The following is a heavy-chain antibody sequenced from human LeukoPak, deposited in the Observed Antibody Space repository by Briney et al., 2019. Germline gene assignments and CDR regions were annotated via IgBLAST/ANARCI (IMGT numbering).Heavy chain of an antibody. CDR3: ARDRVELWLLEGVDY. J-gene: IGHJ4*02. V-gene: IGHV3-11*01. D-gene: IGHD5-18*01. CDR2: ISSSGSTI. Sequence: GGSLRLSCAASGFTFSDYYMSWIRQAPGKGLEWVSYISSSGSTIYYADSVKGRFTISRDNAKNSPYLQMNSLRAEDTAVYYCARDRVELWLLEGVDYWGQGTLVTVSS. CDR1: GFTFSDYY.